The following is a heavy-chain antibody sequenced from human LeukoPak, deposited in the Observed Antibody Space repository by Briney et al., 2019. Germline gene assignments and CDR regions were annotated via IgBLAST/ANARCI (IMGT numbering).Heavy chain of an antibody. CDR1: GYTFTGYY. J-gene: IGHJ4*02. CDR2: INPHSGDT. V-gene: IGHV1-2*02. Sequence: GASVKVSCKASGYTFTGYYMHWVRQAPGQGPEWMGWINPHSGDTESAQKFQGRVTMTRDTSINTAYMELTRLKPDDTAVYYCSTSGPDFLPVSPLLHFWGQGTLVTVSS. D-gene: IGHD2/OR15-2a*01. CDR3: STSGPDFLPVSPLLHF.